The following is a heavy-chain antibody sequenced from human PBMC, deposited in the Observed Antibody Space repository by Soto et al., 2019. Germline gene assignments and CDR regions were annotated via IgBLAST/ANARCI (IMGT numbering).Heavy chain of an antibody. CDR2: IYYSGST. V-gene: IGHV4-39*01. CDR1: GGSISSSSYY. J-gene: IGHJ4*02. CDR3: ARLSRQLAYFDY. D-gene: IGHD6-13*01. Sequence: QLQLQESGPGLVKPSETLSLTCTVSGGSISSSSYYWGWIRQPPGKGLEWIGSIYYSGSTYYNPSLKSRVTISVDTSKNQFSLKLSSVTAADTAVYYCARLSRQLAYFDYWGQGTLVTVSS.